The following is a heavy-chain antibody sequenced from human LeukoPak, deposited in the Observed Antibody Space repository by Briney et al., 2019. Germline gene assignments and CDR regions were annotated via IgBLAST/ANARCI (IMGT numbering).Heavy chain of an antibody. CDR3: ARVGAKTYYFDY. D-gene: IGHD1-26*01. V-gene: IGHV3-23*01. Sequence: GGSLRLSCAASGFTFSSNPMTWVRLAPGKGLEWVSAISGSGGSTYYADSVKGRFTISRDNSKNTLYLQMNSLRAEDTAVYYCARVGAKTYYFDYWGQGTLVTVSS. CDR1: GFTFSSNP. CDR2: ISGSGGST. J-gene: IGHJ4*02.